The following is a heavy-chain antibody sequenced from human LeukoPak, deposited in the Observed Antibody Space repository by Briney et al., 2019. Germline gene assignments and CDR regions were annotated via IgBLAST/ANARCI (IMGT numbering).Heavy chain of an antibody. CDR2: IYYSGSP. Sequence: SETLSLTCTVSGGSISSDYWSWIRQPPGKGLEWIGYIYYSGSPNYNPSLKSRVTISVDTSRTRFSLKLSSVTAADTAVYYCARANWGVFGYWGQGTLVTVSS. CDR3: ARANWGVFGY. CDR1: GGSISSDY. V-gene: IGHV4-59*08. D-gene: IGHD7-27*01. J-gene: IGHJ4*02.